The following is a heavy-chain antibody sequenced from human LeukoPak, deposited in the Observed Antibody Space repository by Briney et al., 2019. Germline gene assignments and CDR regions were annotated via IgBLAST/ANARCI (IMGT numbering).Heavy chain of an antibody. J-gene: IGHJ6*02. V-gene: IGHV3-30-3*01. CDR3: TTHVXSYDSSGYYYGYYYYGMDV. D-gene: IGHD3-22*01. CDR2: ISYDGSNK. CDR1: GFTFSSYA. Sequence: PGGSLRLSCAASGFTFSSYAMHWVRQAPGKGLEWVAVISYDGSNKYYADSVKGRFTISRDNSKNTLYLQMNSLKTEDTAVYYCTTHVXSYDSSGYYYGYYYYGMDVWGQGTTVTVSS.